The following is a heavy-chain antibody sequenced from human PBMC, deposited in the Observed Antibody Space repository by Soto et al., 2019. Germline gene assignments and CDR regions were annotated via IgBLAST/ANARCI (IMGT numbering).Heavy chain of an antibody. V-gene: IGHV4-59*01. D-gene: IGHD3-16*01. CDR3: ARDNRLDGIWFGHDEYGLDV. CDR2: IHYSRTT. CDR1: GGSIRSYY. Sequence: QVQLQESGPGLVKPSETLSLTCTVSGGSIRSYYWCWIRQPPGKGLEWIGYIHYSRTTNYNPSLKSRVTISVDTSKIQYSLKLNSVTAEDKAVYYCARDNRLDGIWFGHDEYGLDVWGQGTTGTVSS. J-gene: IGHJ6*02.